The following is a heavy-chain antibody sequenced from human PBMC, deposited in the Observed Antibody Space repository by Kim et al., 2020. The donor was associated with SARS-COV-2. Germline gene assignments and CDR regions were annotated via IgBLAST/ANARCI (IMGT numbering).Heavy chain of an antibody. D-gene: IGHD6-19*01. V-gene: IGHV4-4*02. CDR2: IYHSGST. CDR1: GGSISSSNW. CDR3: ARDNSSGWYSGYYYYYGMDV. Sequence: SETLSLTCAVSGGSISSSNWWSWVRQPPGKGLEWIGEIYHSGSTNYNPSLKSRVTISVDKSKNQFSLKLSSVTAADTAVYYCARDNSSGWYSGYYYYYGMDVWGQGTTVTVSS. J-gene: IGHJ6*02.